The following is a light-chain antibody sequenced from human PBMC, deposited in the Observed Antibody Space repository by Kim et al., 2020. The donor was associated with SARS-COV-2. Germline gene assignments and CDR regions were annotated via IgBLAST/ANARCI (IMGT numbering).Light chain of an antibody. CDR1: QNMDTH. Sequence: VSPGAGATLSCRATQNMDTHLGWYQRNPGQAPRLVIFAASNGATAFPARFSGSGSGTDFTLTIDSLQSDDFAVYYCQQYHTWPQTFGRGTKVDIK. CDR3: QQYHTWPQT. V-gene: IGKV3-15*01. CDR2: AAS. J-gene: IGKJ1*01.